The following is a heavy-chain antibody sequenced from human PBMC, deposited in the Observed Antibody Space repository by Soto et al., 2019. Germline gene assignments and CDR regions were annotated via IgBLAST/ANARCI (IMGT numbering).Heavy chain of an antibody. D-gene: IGHD4-17*01. CDR2: ISSSSSYI. CDR1: GFTFSSYS. Sequence: PGGSLRLSCAASGFTFSSYSMNWVRQAPGKGLEWVSSISSSSSYIYYADSVKGRFTISRDNAKNSLYLQMNSLRAEDTAVYYCARDSSDYGDYPYYYYGMDVWGQGTTVTVSS. CDR3: ARDSSDYGDYPYYYYGMDV. V-gene: IGHV3-21*01. J-gene: IGHJ6*02.